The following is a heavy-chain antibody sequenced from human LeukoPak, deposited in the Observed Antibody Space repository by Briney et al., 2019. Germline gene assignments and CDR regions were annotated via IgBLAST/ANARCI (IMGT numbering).Heavy chain of an antibody. Sequence: PGGSLRLSCAASGFTFSNYAMNWVRQAPGKGLEWVSAISGSGGSTYYADSVKGRFTISRDNSKNTLYLQMNSLRAEDTAVYYCASPMVTTLRGYYYYSYMDVWGKGTTVTVSS. CDR2: ISGSGGST. D-gene: IGHD5-18*01. CDR1: GFTFSNYA. V-gene: IGHV3-23*01. CDR3: ASPMVTTLRGYYYYSYMDV. J-gene: IGHJ6*03.